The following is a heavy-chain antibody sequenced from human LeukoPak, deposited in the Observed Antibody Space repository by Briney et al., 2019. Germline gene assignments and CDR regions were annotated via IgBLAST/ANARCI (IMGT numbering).Heavy chain of an antibody. Sequence: GGSLRLSCAASGFXFSSYAMSWVRQAPGKGLEWVSGICGSGGSAYYADSVKGRSTISRDNSKNTLYLQMNSLRAEDTAVYYCAKGVAVTGYYSDYWGQGTLVTVSS. CDR1: GFXFSSYA. D-gene: IGHD3-9*01. CDR3: AKGVAVTGYYSDY. V-gene: IGHV3-23*01. CDR2: ICGSGGSA. J-gene: IGHJ4*02.